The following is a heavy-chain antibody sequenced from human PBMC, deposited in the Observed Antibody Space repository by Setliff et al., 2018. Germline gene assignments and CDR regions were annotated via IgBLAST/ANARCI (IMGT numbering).Heavy chain of an antibody. CDR3: ARAHCIGGYCYYGYFQY. D-gene: IGHD2-21*02. CDR1: GYSFTDYY. J-gene: IGHJ1*01. V-gene: IGHV1-46*01. CDR2: INPSGGYT. Sequence: ASVKVSCKTSGYSFTDYYIHWVRQAPGQGLEWMGWINPSGGYTNYAQKFQDRITLTRDTPTKTLYMELGSLRSEDTAVYFCARAHCIGGYCYYGYFQYWGQGTLVTAPQ.